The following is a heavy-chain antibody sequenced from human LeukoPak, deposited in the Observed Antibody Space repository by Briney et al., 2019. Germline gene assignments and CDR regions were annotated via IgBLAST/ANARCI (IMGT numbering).Heavy chain of an antibody. CDR3: ARAWLTGGSYHAMDV. D-gene: IGHD3-16*02. CDR1: GFTFSDYY. V-gene: IGHV3-11*04. CDR2: ISSSGSTI. Sequence: PGGSLRLSCAASGFTFSDYYMSWIRQAPGKGLEWVSYISSSGSTIYYADSVKGRFTISRDNAKNSLYLQMNSLRAEDTAVYYCARAWLTGGSYHAMDVWGQGTTVTVSS. J-gene: IGHJ6*02.